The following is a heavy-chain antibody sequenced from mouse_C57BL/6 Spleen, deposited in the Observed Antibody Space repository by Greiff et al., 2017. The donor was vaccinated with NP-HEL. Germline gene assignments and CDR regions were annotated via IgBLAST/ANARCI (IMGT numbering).Heavy chain of an antibody. CDR2: ISSGGDYI. Sequence: EVKLVGSGEGLVKPGGSLKLSCAASGFTFSSYAMSWVRQTPEKRLEWVAYISSGGDYIYYADTVNGRFTISRDNARNTLYLQMSSLKSEDTAMYYCTRDMGSSYEYYFDYWGQGTTLTVSS. J-gene: IGHJ2*01. V-gene: IGHV5-9-1*02. CDR1: GFTFSSYA. D-gene: IGHD1-1*01. CDR3: TRDMGSSYEYYFDY.